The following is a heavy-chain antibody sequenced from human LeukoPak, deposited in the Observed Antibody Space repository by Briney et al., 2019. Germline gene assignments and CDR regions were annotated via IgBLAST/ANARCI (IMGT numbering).Heavy chain of an antibody. V-gene: IGHV4-34*01. CDR2: INHSGST. CDR1: GGSFSGYY. D-gene: IGHD6-19*01. Sequence: SETLSLTCAVYGGSFSGYYWSWIRQPPGKGLEWIGEINHSGSTNYNPSLKSRVTISVDTSKNQFSLKLSSVTVADTAVYYCARLRGQWLVPNFDYWGQGTLVTVSS. J-gene: IGHJ4*02. CDR3: ARLRGQWLVPNFDY.